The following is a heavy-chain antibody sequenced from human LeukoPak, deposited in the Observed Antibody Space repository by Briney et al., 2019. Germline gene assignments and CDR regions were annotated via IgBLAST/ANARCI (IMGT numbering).Heavy chain of an antibody. D-gene: IGHD6-13*01. CDR2: ISSSSSYI. Sequence: GGSLRLSCAASGFTFSSYSMNWVRQAPGKGLEWVSSISSSSSYIYYADSVKGRFTISRDNARNSLYLQMNSLRAEDTAVYYCARDTRIAAAADPYWGQGTLVTVSS. J-gene: IGHJ4*02. CDR1: GFTFSSYS. CDR3: ARDTRIAAAADPY. V-gene: IGHV3-21*01.